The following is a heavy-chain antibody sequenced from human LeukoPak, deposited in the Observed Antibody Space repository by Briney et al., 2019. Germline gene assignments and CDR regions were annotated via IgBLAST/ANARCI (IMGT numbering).Heavy chain of an antibody. V-gene: IGHV4-59*01. D-gene: IGHD6-13*01. Sequence: PSETLSLTCTVSGGSISSYYWSWIRQPPGKGLEWIGYIYYSGTTNYNPSLKSRVTISVDTSKNQFSLRLSSVTAADTAVYYCARGVYIAAAQYAYWGQGTLVTVSS. CDR3: ARGVYIAAAQYAY. CDR2: IYYSGTT. J-gene: IGHJ4*02. CDR1: GGSISSYY.